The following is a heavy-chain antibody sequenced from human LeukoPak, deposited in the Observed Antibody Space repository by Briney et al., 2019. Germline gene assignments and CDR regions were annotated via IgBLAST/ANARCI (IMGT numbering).Heavy chain of an antibody. CDR2: ISWNSGSI. Sequence: GGSLRLSCAASGVTIDDYAYHGVRQAPGQGLEWVSGISWNSGSIGYADSVKGRFTISRDNAKNSLYLQMNSLRAAVMASYYCAKTTGYDLGGSAGDFDNWGQGTLVTVSS. V-gene: IGHV3-9*03. CDR1: GVTIDDYA. CDR3: AKTTGYDLGGSAGDFDN. D-gene: IGHD5-12*01. J-gene: IGHJ4*02.